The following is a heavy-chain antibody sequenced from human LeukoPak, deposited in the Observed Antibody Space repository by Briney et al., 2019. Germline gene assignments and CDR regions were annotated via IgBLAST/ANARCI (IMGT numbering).Heavy chain of an antibody. CDR3: ARDSSLGY. J-gene: IGHJ4*02. CDR2: FGTRSTSI. V-gene: IGHV3-21*01. Sequence: PGGSLRLSCTASGFTFSGYSMNWIRQAPGKGLEWVSSFGTRSTSIYHADSVKGRFTISRDNSKNTLYLQMNSLRAEDTAVYYCARDSSLGYWGQGTLVTVSS. CDR1: GFTFSGYS. D-gene: IGHD6-6*01.